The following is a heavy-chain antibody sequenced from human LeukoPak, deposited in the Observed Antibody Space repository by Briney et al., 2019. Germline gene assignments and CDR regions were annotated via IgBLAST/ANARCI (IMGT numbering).Heavy chain of an antibody. D-gene: IGHD3-10*01. CDR3: ARASATMVRGVITSAWFDP. Sequence: PSETLSLTCTVSGGSISSYYWSWIRQPPGKGLEWIGYIYYSGSTNYNPSLKSRVTISVDTSKNQFSLKLSSVTAADTAVYYCARASATMVRGVITSAWFDPWGQGTLVTVSS. J-gene: IGHJ5*02. CDR1: GGSISSYY. CDR2: IYYSGST. V-gene: IGHV4-59*01.